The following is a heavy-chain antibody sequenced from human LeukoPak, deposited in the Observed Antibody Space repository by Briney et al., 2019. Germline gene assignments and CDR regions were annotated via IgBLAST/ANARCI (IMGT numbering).Heavy chain of an antibody. J-gene: IGHJ6*02. CDR1: EFTVSNKY. V-gene: IGHV3-53*01. CDR2: IYSGGTA. CDR3: ARWDVEMTTIMRGHGMDV. Sequence: PGGSLRLSCAASEFTVSNKYISWVRQAPGKGLEWVSVIYSGGTAYYADSVKGRFTISRDNSKNTLYLQMNSLRAEDTAVYYCARWDVEMTTIMRGHGMDVWGQGTTVTVSS. D-gene: IGHD5-24*01.